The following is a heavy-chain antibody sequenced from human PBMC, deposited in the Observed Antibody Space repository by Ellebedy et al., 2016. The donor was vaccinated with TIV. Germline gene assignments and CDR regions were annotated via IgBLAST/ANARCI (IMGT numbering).Heavy chain of an antibody. V-gene: IGHV3-7*01. CDR1: RFAFSSYW. CDR2: IKQDGSEK. J-gene: IGHJ3*02. Sequence: GGSLRLSCAASRFAFSSYWMSWVRQAPGKGLDWVANIKQDGSEKYYADSVTGRFTISRDNAKNSLYLQMKNLRAEDTAVYYCATDGSYGDYLSPTHAFVIWGQGTMVTVSS. CDR3: ATDGSYGDYLSPTHAFVI. D-gene: IGHD4-17*01.